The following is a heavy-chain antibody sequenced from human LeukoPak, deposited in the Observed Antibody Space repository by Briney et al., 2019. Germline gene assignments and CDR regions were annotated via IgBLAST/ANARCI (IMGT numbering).Heavy chain of an antibody. CDR3: AREVRYCSSTSCYDYFDY. V-gene: IGHV4-39*07. CDR2: IYYSGST. CDR1: GGSISSSSYY. J-gene: IGHJ4*02. D-gene: IGHD2-2*01. Sequence: SETMSLTCTVSGGSISSSSYYWGWIRQPPGKGLEWIGSIYYSGSTYYNPSLKSRVTISVDTSKNQFSLKLSSVTAADTAVYYCAREVRYCSSTSCYDYFDYWGQGTLVTVSS.